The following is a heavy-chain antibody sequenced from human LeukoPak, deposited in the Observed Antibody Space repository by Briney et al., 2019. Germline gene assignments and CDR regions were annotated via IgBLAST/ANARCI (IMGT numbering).Heavy chain of an antibody. CDR3: ARGLYSGSWYFSHFDY. J-gene: IGHJ4*02. V-gene: IGHV4-34*01. CDR1: GGSFSGYY. Sequence: KTSETLSLTCAVYGGSFSGYYWSWIRQPPGKGLEWIGEINHSGSTNYNPSLKSRVTISVDTSKNQFSLKLSSVTAADTAVYYCARGLYSGSWYFSHFDYWGQGTLVTVSS. D-gene: IGHD6-13*01. CDR2: INHSGST.